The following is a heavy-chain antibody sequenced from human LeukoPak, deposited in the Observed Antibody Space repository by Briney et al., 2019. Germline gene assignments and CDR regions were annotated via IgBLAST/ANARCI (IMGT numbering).Heavy chain of an antibody. CDR3: AKVPIRWTTAYYYYYMDV. CDR1: GFTFSSYN. Sequence: GGSLRLSCAASGFTFSSYNMNWVRQAPGKGLDWVSSISSTSSYISYTDSVKGRFTISRDNAKNSLYLQMNSLRVEDTAVYYCAKVPIRWTTAYYYYYMDVWGKGTTVTVSS. J-gene: IGHJ6*03. CDR2: ISSTSSYI. D-gene: IGHD4-17*01. V-gene: IGHV3-21*01.